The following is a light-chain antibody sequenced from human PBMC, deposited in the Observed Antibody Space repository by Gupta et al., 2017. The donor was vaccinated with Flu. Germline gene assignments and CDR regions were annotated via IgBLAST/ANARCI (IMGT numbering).Light chain of an antibody. J-gene: IGLJ3*02. CDR3: QSYDSSLSGWV. V-gene: IGLV1-40*01. CDR1: SSNIGAGYD. CDR2: GNS. Sequence: VTISCTGSSSNIGAGYDVHWYQLLPGTAPKLLIYGNSNRPSGVPDRFSGSKSGTSASLAITGLQAEDEADYYCQSYDSSLSGWVFGGGTKLTVL.